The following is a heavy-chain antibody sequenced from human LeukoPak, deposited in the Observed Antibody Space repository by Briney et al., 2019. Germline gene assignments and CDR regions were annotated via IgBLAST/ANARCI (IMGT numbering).Heavy chain of an antibody. J-gene: IGHJ4*02. CDR3: AKATPHGDRYYFDY. V-gene: IGHV3-30*02. CDR2: IQYDGRNK. Sequence: GGSLRLSCAASGFTFSSYGMHWVRQAPGKGLEWVAFIQYDGRNKYYADSVKGRLTISRDNSRNTLYLQMNSLRAEDTAVYYCAKATPHGDRYYFDYWGQGTLVTVSS. CDR1: GFTFSSYG. D-gene: IGHD4-17*01.